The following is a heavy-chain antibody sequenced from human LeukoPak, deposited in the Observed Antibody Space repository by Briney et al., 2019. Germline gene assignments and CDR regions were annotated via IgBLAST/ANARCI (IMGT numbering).Heavy chain of an antibody. Sequence: SVKVSCKASVGTFSSYAISWVRQAPGQGLEWMGGIIPIFGTANYAQKFQGGVTITADESTSTAYMELSSLRSEDTAVYYCARELSGYESRVGYYYMDVWGKGTTVTVSS. V-gene: IGHV1-69*13. D-gene: IGHD5-12*01. CDR3: ARELSGYESRVGYYYMDV. CDR2: IIPIFGTA. CDR1: VGTFSSYA. J-gene: IGHJ6*03.